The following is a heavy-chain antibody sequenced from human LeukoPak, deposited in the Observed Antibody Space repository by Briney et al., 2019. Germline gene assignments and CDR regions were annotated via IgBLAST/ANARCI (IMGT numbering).Heavy chain of an antibody. D-gene: IGHD2-8*02. J-gene: IGHJ4*02. V-gene: IGHV3-7*01. CDR2: IKEDGSEE. CDR1: GFSLANLW. CDR3: ARDVL. Sequence: GGSLRLSCAASGFSLANLWMSWVRQAPGKGLEWVANIKEDGSEEYYVDSVKGRFTISRDNGKNSLYLQMNSLTAEDTAVYYCARDVLWGQGTLVTVSS.